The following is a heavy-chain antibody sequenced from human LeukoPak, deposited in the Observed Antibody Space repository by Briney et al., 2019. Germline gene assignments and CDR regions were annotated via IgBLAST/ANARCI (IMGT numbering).Heavy chain of an antibody. J-gene: IGHJ4*02. V-gene: IGHV1-18*01. Sequence: ASVKVSCKASGYSFSIYGITWARQAPGQGLEYLGWISASDGTTNYAQKVQDRVTMTTDKSTSTASLELRSLRSEDTAVYYCARCGAAVTTHFSHWGQGTLVTVSS. CDR2: ISASDGTT. CDR3: ARCGAAVTTHFSH. D-gene: IGHD4-17*01. CDR1: GYSFSIYG.